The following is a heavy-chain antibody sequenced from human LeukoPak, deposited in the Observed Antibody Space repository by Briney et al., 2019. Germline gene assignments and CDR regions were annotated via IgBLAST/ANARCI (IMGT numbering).Heavy chain of an antibody. V-gene: IGHV1-2*02. Sequence: ASVKVSCRASGYMFTDYYIRWVRQAPGQGLEWMGWINPNSGGTNYAQKFQGRVTMTRDTSISTAYMELSRLTSDDTAVYYCARRGGIAAVDLNWFDPWGQGTLVTVSS. CDR1: GYMFTDYY. D-gene: IGHD6-13*01. J-gene: IGHJ5*02. CDR3: ARRGGIAAVDLNWFDP. CDR2: INPNSGGT.